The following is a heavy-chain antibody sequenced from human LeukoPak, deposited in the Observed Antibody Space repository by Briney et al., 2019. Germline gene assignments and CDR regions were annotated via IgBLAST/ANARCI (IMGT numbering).Heavy chain of an antibody. Sequence: PGGSLRLSCAASGFTFSNAWMSWVRQAPGKGLEWVGRKSKTDGGTTDYAAPVKGRFTISGDDSKNTLYLQMNSLKTEDTAVYYCTTAGSNYEVEVFDYWGQGTLVTVSS. CDR3: TTAGSNYEVEVFDY. V-gene: IGHV3-15*01. CDR1: GFTFSNAW. CDR2: KSKTDGGTT. J-gene: IGHJ4*02. D-gene: IGHD4-11*01.